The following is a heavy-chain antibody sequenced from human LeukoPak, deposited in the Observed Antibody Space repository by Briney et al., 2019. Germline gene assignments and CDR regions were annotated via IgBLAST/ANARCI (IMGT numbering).Heavy chain of an antibody. CDR3: ARMNCSSTSCYSHRWDAFDI. D-gene: IGHD2-2*01. V-gene: IGHV1-3*04. CDR2: INTGNGNT. J-gene: IGHJ3*02. CDR1: GYTFTSYA. Sequence: ASVKVSCKASGYTFTSYAMHWVRQAPGQRLEWMGWINTGNGNTKYSQKFQGRVTITRDTSASTAYMELSSLRSEDTAVYYCARMNCSSTSCYSHRWDAFDIWGQGTMVTVSS.